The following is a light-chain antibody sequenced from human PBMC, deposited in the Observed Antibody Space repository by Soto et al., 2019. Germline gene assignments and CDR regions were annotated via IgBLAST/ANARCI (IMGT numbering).Light chain of an antibody. J-gene: IGKJ3*01. CDR1: QSVDTY. CDR2: NAV. V-gene: IGKV3-11*01. CDR3: QLRSNWPRFT. Sequence: PGDRATLSCRASQSVDTYLAWYQQKPGQAPRLLIYNAVNRATGVPARFSGSGSGTDFTLTISSLEPEDFAFYYCQLRSNWPRFTFGPGTKVDIK.